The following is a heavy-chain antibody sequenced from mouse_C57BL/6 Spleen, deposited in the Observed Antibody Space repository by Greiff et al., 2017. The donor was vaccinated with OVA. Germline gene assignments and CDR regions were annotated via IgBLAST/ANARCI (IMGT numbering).Heavy chain of an antibody. CDR2: INYDGSST. V-gene: IGHV5-16*01. Sequence: EVNVVESEGGLVQPGSSMKLSCTASGFTFSDYYMAWVRQVPEKGLEWVANINYDGSSTYYLDSLKSRFIISRDNAKNILYLQMSSLKSEDTATYYCARGSYDGYSAWFAYWGQGTLVTVSA. CDR1: GFTFSDYY. CDR3: ARGSYDGYSAWFAY. J-gene: IGHJ3*01. D-gene: IGHD2-3*01.